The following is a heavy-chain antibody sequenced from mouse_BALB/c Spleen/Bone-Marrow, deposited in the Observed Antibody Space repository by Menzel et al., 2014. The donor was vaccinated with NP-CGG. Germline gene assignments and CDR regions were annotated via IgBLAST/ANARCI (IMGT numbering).Heavy chain of an antibody. D-gene: IGHD2-4*01. Sequence: EVMLVESGGGLVKSGGSLKLSCAASGFTFNSYGMSWVRQTPEKRLEWVATISGGGSYTFYPDSVKGRFTISRDNAKNNLYLHLSSLRSEDTALYYCARHAYYDQTEVSFVYWGQGTLVTVSA. CDR2: ISGGGSYT. V-gene: IGHV5-9-2*01. CDR1: GFTFNSYG. J-gene: IGHJ3*01. CDR3: ARHAYYDQTEVSFVY.